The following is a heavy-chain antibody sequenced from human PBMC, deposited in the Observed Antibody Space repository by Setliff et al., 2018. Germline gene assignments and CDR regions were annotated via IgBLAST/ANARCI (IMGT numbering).Heavy chain of an antibody. J-gene: IGHJ4*02. CDR3: ARVGQATVVTAIHGALDY. CDR1: GFTFSTYN. D-gene: IGHD2-21*02. Sequence: GSLRLSCAASGFTFSTYNMNWVRQAPGKGLEWVSYISFSSSTIYYADSVKDRFIISRDNSKNTVYLQMNSLRAADTAVYHCARVGQATVVTAIHGALDYWGQGTLVTVSS. V-gene: IGHV3-48*01. CDR2: ISFSSSTI.